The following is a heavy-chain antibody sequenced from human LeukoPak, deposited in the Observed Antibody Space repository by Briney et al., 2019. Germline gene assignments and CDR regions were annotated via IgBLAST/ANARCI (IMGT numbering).Heavy chain of an antibody. CDR3: ARLVVDHDAFDI. J-gene: IGHJ3*02. D-gene: IGHD2-15*01. CDR1: GYTFTSYG. CDR2: ISAYNGNT. V-gene: IGHV1-18*01. Sequence: ASVKVSCKASGYTFTSYGISWVRQAPGQGLEGMGWISAYNGNTNYAQKLQGRVTMTTDTSTSTAYMELRSLRSDDTAVYYCARLVVDHDAFDIWGQGTMVTVSS.